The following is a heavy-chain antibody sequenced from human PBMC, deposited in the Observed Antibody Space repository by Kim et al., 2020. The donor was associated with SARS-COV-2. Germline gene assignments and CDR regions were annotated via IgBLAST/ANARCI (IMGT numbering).Heavy chain of an antibody. CDR1: GFTVSSNY. J-gene: IGHJ6*03. Sequence: GGYLRLSCAASGFTVSSNYMSWVRQAPGQGLEWVSVIYSGGSTYYADSVKGRFTISRDNSKNTLYLQMNSLRAEDTAVYYCARALSGYSSFSYYYYYMDVWGKGTTVTVSS. V-gene: IGHV3-66*01. CDR2: IYSGGST. CDR3: ARALSGYSSFSYYYYYMDV. D-gene: IGHD6-13*01.